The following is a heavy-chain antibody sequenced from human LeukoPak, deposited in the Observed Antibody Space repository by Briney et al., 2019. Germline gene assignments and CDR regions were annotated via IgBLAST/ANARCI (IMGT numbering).Heavy chain of an antibody. CDR1: GFTLSSYA. CDR2: ISSNGGST. D-gene: IGHD1-26*01. CDR3: TRREGKSFDY. V-gene: IGHV3-64D*06. Sequence: GGSLRLSCSASGFTLSSYAMHWVRQVPGKGLEYVSAISSNGGSTYYADSVKGRFTISRDNSKNTFYPQMSSLRVEDTAVYYCTRREGKSFDYWGQGALVTVSS. J-gene: IGHJ4*02.